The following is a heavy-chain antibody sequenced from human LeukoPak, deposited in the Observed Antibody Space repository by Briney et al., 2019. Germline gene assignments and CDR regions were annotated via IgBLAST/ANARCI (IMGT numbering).Heavy chain of an antibody. CDR1: GGSISSYY. J-gene: IGHJ4*02. Sequence: ETLSLTCTVSGGSISSYYWSWIRQPPGKGLEWIGYIYYSGSTNYNPSLKSRVTISVDTSKNQFSLKLSSVTAADTAVYYCASTMGGYYFDYWGQGTLVTVSS. D-gene: IGHD1-26*01. V-gene: IGHV4-59*01. CDR2: IYYSGST. CDR3: ASTMGGYYFDY.